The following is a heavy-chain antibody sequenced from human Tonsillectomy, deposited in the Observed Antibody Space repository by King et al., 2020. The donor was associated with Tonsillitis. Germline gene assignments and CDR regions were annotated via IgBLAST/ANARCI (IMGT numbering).Heavy chain of an antibody. CDR1: GFTFSNAW. CDR2: IKSKTDGGTT. Sequence: VQLVESGGGLVKPGGSLRLSCAASGFTFSNAWMSWVRQAPGKGLEWVGRIKSKTDGGTTDYAAPVKGRFTISRDDSKNTLYLQMNSLKTEDTAVYYCTTHSSRGGNWFDPWGQGTLVTVSS. CDR3: TTHSSRGGNWFDP. J-gene: IGHJ5*02. V-gene: IGHV3-15*01. D-gene: IGHD6-13*01.